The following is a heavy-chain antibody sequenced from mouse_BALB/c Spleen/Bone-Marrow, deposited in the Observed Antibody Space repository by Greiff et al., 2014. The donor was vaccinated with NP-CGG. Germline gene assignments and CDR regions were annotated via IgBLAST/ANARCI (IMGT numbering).Heavy chain of an antibody. Sequence: VKLVESGPQLVRPGASVKISCKASGYSFTSYWMHWVKQRPGQGLEWIGMIDPSDSETRLNQKFKDKATLTVDKSSSTAYMQLSSPTSEDSAVYYCASPSDGNPFAYWGQGTQVTVSA. D-gene: IGHD2-1*01. CDR2: IDPSDSET. CDR3: ASPSDGNPFAY. J-gene: IGHJ3*01. V-gene: IGHV1S126*01. CDR1: GYSFTSYW.